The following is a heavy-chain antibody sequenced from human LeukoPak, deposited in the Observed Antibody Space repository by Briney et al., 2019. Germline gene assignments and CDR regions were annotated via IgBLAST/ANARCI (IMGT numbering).Heavy chain of an antibody. J-gene: IGHJ3*02. CDR3: TRDFGMVDYESALGGAFDI. CDR1: GFIFSDYY. V-gene: IGHV3-7*03. Sequence: GGSLRLSCVASGFIFSDYYMSWVRQAPGKALEWVANIKLDGSEKFYADSVKGRFTISRDNAKNSLYLQMNSLKTEDTAVYYCTRDFGMVDYESALGGAFDIWGQGTMVTVSS. CDR2: IKLDGSEK. D-gene: IGHD3-22*01.